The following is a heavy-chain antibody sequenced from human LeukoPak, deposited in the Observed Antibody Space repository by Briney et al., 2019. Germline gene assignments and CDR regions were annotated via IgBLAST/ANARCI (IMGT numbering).Heavy chain of an antibody. J-gene: IGHJ4*02. Sequence: SVKVSCKASGGTFSSYAISWVRQAPGQGLEWMGGIIPIFGTANYAQKFQGRVTIAADESTSTAYMELSSLRSEDTAVYYCARVGSYYDSSGYQPLSGFDYWGQGTLVTVSS. CDR2: IIPIFGTA. V-gene: IGHV1-69*13. D-gene: IGHD3-22*01. CDR1: GGTFSSYA. CDR3: ARVGSYYDSSGYQPLSGFDY.